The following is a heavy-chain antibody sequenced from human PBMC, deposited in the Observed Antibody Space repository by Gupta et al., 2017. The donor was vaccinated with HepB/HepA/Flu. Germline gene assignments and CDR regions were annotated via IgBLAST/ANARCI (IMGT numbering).Heavy chain of an antibody. CDR2: IYYSGST. Sequence: QLRLQESGPGPVKPSETLSLTCTISGGSISSSIYYWAWNRQPPGKRLEWIGSIYYSGSTYYNPSLKIRVTISVDTSKNQFSLKLSSVTAADTSVYYCARISMITFVGVIAWGQGTLVTVAS. J-gene: IGHJ4*02. D-gene: IGHD3-16*02. CDR1: GGSISSSIYY. V-gene: IGHV4-39*01. CDR3: ARISMITFVGVIA.